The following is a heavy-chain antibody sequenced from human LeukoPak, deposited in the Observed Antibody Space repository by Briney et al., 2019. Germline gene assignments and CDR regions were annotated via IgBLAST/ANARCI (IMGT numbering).Heavy chain of an antibody. CDR3: ARGRITMVRGVIQEYYFDY. CDR2: ISAYNGNT. V-gene: IGHV1-18*01. J-gene: IGHJ4*02. Sequence: GASVKVSCKASGYTFTIYGISWVRQAPGQGLEWMGWISAYNGNTNYAQKLQGSVTMTTDTSTSTAYMELRSLRSDDTAVYYCARGRITMVRGVIQEYYFDYWGQGTLVTVSS. D-gene: IGHD3-10*01. CDR1: GYTFTIYG.